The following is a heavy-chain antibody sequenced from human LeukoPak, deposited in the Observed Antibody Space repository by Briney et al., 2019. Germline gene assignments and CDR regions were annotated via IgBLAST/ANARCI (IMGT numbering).Heavy chain of an antibody. CDR1: GGSFSGYY. CDR2: INHSGST. Sequence: PSETLSLTCAVYGGSFSGYYWSWIRQPPGKGLEWIGEINHSGSTNYNPSLKSRVTISVDTSKNQFSLKLSSVTAADTAVYYRARVPDDSSGYSHFDYWGQGTLVTVSS. D-gene: IGHD3-22*01. CDR3: ARVPDDSSGYSHFDY. J-gene: IGHJ4*02. V-gene: IGHV4-34*01.